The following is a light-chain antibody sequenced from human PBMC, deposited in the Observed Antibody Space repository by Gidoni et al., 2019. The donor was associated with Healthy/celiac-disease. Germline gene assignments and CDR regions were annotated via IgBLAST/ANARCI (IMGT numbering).Light chain of an antibody. CDR1: QSISSY. V-gene: IGKV1-39*01. Sequence: DIQMTQYPSSLSASVGDRVTITCRASQSISSYLNWYQQKPGKAPKLLIYAASSLQSGVPSRFSGSGSGTDFTLTISSLQPEDFATYYCQQSYSTPPFTFGPXTKVDIK. J-gene: IGKJ3*01. CDR3: QQSYSTPPFT. CDR2: AAS.